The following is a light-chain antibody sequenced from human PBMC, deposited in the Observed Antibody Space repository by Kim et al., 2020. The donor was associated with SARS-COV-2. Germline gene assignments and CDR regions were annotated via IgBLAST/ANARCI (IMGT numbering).Light chain of an antibody. J-gene: IGLJ3*02. CDR2: EDS. Sequence: AGQTGRITCSGDAMPKKYAYWYQQKSGQAPVLVNYEDSKRPSGIPERFSGSSSGTMATLTISGAQVEDEADYYCYSTDSSGNHRVFGGGTQLTVL. CDR3: YSTDSSGNHRV. V-gene: IGLV3-10*01. CDR1: AMPKKY.